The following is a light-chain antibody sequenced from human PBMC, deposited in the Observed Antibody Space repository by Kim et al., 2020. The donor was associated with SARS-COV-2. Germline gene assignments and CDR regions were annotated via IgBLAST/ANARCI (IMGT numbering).Light chain of an antibody. Sequence: DIQMTQSPSTLSASVGDRVSITCRASQSISSWLAWYQQKPGKAPKLLIHKASTLEGAVPSRFSGSESGTEFTLTISSLQPDDFATYYSQQYKSYPWTFGHGTKVDIK. CDR3: QQYKSYPWT. CDR2: KAS. J-gene: IGKJ1*01. V-gene: IGKV1-5*03. CDR1: QSISSW.